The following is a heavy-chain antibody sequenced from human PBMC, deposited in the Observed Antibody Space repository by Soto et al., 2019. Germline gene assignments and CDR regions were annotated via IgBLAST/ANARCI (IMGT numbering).Heavy chain of an antibody. Sequence: SVKVSCKASGFTFTSSAVQWVRQARGQRLEWIGWIVVGSSNTNYAQKFQERVTITRDMSTSTAYMELSSLRSEDTAVYYCAAVTRGYSGYDYVDYWGQGTLVTVSS. J-gene: IGHJ4*02. CDR1: GFTFTSSA. V-gene: IGHV1-58*01. D-gene: IGHD5-12*01. CDR2: IVVGSSNT. CDR3: AAVTRGYSGYDYVDY.